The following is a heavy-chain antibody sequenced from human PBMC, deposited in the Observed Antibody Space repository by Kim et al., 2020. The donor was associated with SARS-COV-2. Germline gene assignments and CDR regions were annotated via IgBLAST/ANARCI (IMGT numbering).Heavy chain of an antibody. CDR1: GGSVSSGSYY. CDR2: IYYSGST. V-gene: IGHV4-61*01. CDR3: ARLKPLNWFDP. Sequence: SETLSLTCTVSGGSVSSGSYYWSWIRQPPGKGLEWIGYIYYSGSTNYNPSLKSRVTISVDTSKNQFSLKLSSVTAADTAVYYCARLKPLNWFDPWGQGT. J-gene: IGHJ5*02.